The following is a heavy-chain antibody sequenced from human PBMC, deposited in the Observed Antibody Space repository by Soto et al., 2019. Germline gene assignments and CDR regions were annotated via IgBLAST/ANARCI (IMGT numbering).Heavy chain of an antibody. CDR1: GFTFSSYA. CDR3: ARDRAARYYYYVYGMDV. D-gene: IGHD6-6*01. V-gene: IGHV3-30-3*01. J-gene: IGHJ6*02. CDR2: ISYDGSNK. Sequence: QVQLVESGGGVVQPGRSLRLSCAASGFTFSSYAMHWVRQAPGKGLEWVAVISYDGSNKYYADSVKGRFTISRDNSKNTLYLQMNSLRAEDTAGYYCARDRAARYYYYVYGMDVWGQGTTVTVSS.